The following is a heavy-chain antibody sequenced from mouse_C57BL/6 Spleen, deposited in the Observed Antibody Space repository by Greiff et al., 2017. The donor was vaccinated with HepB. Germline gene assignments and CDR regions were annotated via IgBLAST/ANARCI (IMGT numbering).Heavy chain of an antibody. V-gene: IGHV1-61*01. D-gene: IGHD2-4*01. CDR3: ARRGYDYPYAMDY. J-gene: IGHJ4*01. CDR2: IYPSDSET. CDR1: GYTFTSYW. Sequence: QVQLQQPGAELVRPGSSVKLSCKASGYTFTSYWMDWVKQRPGQGLEWIGNIYPSDSETHYNQKFKDKATLTVDKSSSTAYIQLSSLTSEDSAVYYCARRGYDYPYAMDYWGQGTSVTVSS.